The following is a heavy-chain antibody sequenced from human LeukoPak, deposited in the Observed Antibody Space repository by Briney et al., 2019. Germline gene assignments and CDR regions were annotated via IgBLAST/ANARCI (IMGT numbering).Heavy chain of an antibody. J-gene: IGHJ3*02. Sequence: GGSLRLSCAASEFTLSSYWMAWVRQAPGKGLAWVANIKQDGSEKYYVDSVKGRFTISRDNARNSLYLQMNSLRAEDTAIFYCARVNPLMAPGAFDIWGQGTMVAVSS. CDR3: ARVNPLMAPGAFDI. CDR2: IKQDGSEK. V-gene: IGHV3-7*01. CDR1: EFTLSSYW. D-gene: IGHD2-8*01.